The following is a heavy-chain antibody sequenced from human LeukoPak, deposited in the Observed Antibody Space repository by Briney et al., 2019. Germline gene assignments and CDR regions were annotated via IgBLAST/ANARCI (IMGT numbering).Heavy chain of an antibody. J-gene: IGHJ3*02. Sequence: GGSLRLSCAASEFTLSSYWMAWVRQAPGKGLAWVANIKQDGSEKYYVDSVKGRFTISRDNARNSLYLQMNSLRAEDTAIFYCARVNPLMAPGAFDIWGQGTMVAVSS. CDR3: ARVNPLMAPGAFDI. CDR2: IKQDGSEK. V-gene: IGHV3-7*01. CDR1: EFTLSSYW. D-gene: IGHD2-8*01.